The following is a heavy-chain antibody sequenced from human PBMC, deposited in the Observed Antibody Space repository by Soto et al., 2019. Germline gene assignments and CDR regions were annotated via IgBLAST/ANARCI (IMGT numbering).Heavy chain of an antibody. D-gene: IGHD3-16*02. CDR1: GFTFSSYW. CDR3: ARGHRAYYYYGMDV. CDR2: INSAGSST. Sequence: EVQLVESGGGLVQPGGSLRLSCAASGFTFSSYWMHWVRQAPGKGLVWVSRINSAGSSTSYADSVKGRFTISRDNAKNTLYLQMNSLRAEDTAVYYCARGHRAYYYYGMDVWGQGTTVTVSS. V-gene: IGHV3-74*01. J-gene: IGHJ6*02.